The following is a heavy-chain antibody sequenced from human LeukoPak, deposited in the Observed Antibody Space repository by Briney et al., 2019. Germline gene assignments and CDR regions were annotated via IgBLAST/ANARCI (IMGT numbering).Heavy chain of an antibody. CDR1: GFTFSSYD. J-gene: IGHJ4*02. V-gene: IGHV3-13*01. CDR3: AALGGSIY. D-gene: IGHD1-26*01. Sequence: QPGGSLRLSCAASGFTFSSYDVHWVRQATGRGLEWVSAMGTAGDTYYAGFVKGRFTISREDAKNTFYLQMNILRAGDTAVYYCAALGGSIYWGQGTVVTVSS. CDR2: MGTAGDT.